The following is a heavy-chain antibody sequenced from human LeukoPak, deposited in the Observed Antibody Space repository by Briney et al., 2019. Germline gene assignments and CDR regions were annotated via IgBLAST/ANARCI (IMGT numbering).Heavy chain of an antibody. CDR3: AGRPEYNWNVKGAFDI. CDR1: GGTFSSYA. CDR2: IIPIFGTA. V-gene: IGHV1-69*01. D-gene: IGHD1-1*01. Sequence: GASVKVSCKASGGTFSSYAISWVRQAPGQGLEWMGGIIPIFGTANYAQKFQGRVTITADESTSTAYMELSSLRSEDTAVYYCAGRPEYNWNVKGAFDIWGQGTMVTVSS. J-gene: IGHJ3*02.